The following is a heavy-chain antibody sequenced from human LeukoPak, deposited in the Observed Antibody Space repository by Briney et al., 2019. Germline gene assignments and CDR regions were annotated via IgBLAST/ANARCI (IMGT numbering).Heavy chain of an antibody. CDR3: ARTRRDGYNTYNWFDP. CDR2: IIPIFGRA. Sequence: SVKVSCKASGGTFSSYAISWVRQAPGQGLEWMGGIIPIFGRANYAQKFQGRVTITADESTSTAYMELSSLRSEDTAVYYCARTRRDGYNTYNWFDPWGQGTLVTVSS. J-gene: IGHJ5*02. D-gene: IGHD5-24*01. V-gene: IGHV1-69*13. CDR1: GGTFSSYA.